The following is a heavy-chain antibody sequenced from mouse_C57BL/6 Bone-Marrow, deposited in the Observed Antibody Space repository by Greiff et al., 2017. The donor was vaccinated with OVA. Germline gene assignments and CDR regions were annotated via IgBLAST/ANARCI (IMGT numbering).Heavy chain of an antibody. J-gene: IGHJ1*03. V-gene: IGHV14-3*01. CDR2: IEPANGNT. D-gene: IGHD1-1*01. CDR3: ARRGLTAVVAKGYWDFDV. CDR1: GFNIKNTY. Sequence: EVQLQQSVAELVRPGASVKLSCTASGFNIKNTYMHWVKQRPEQGLEWIGRIEPANGNTKYDPKFQGKATITEDTSSNTAYLQLSSLTSEDTAIYYWARRGLTAVVAKGYWDFDVWGTGTTVTVSS.